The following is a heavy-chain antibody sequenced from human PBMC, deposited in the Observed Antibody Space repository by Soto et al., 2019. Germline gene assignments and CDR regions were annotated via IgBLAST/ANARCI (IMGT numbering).Heavy chain of an antibody. J-gene: IGHJ4*02. CDR2: ISTGGAYM. Sequence: EVQLVESGGGLDKAGGSLRLFCTASGFTFRNYNMNWVRQAPGKGLEWVSSISTGGAYMFYADSVKGRFTISRDNAQNSLFLQIDSPMAEDTAVYYCARDIASPGVDYFDSWGQGTLVTVSS. D-gene: IGHD2-21*01. V-gene: IGHV3-21*06. CDR3: ARDIASPGVDYFDS. CDR1: GFTFRNYN.